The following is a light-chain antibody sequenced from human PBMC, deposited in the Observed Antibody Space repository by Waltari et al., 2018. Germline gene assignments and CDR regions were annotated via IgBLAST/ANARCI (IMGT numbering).Light chain of an antibody. J-gene: IGLJ2*01. Sequence: QSVLTQPTSASATPGPRVTISCSGSSSHSGTNTVNWYQQLPGKAPKLLIYSNTQRPSGVPDRFSGSKSGTSASLAISGLQSEDETDYYCAAWDDSLHGPVFGGGTKVTVL. CDR1: SSHSGTNT. V-gene: IGLV1-44*01. CDR3: AAWDDSLHGPV. CDR2: SNT.